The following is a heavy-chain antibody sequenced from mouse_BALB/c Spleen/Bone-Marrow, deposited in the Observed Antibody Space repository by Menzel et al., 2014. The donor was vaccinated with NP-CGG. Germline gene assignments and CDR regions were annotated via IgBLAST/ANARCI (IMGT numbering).Heavy chain of an antibody. CDR3: ARNSPIYYGYDEAMDY. D-gene: IGHD2-2*01. Sequence: VQRVESGPGLVQPSQSLSITCTVSGFSLTSYGVHWVRQSPGKGLEWLGVIWSGGSTDYNAAFISRLSISKDNSKSQVFFKMNSLQADDTAIYYCARNSPIYYGYDEAMDYWSQGTSVTVSS. CDR1: GFSLTSYG. V-gene: IGHV2-4-1*01. J-gene: IGHJ4*01. CDR2: IWSGGST.